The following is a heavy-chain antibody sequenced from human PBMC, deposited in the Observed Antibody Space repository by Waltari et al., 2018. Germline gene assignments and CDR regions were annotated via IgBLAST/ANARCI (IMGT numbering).Heavy chain of an antibody. V-gene: IGHV4-4*07. J-gene: IGHJ5*02. CDR2: IYGGDSTNYEGANT. CDR3: ARGGTSSTWYKTSFLDT. CDR1: GGSIKTYY. Sequence: QVQLQASGPGLMMPLKTLSLSCTPSGGSIKTYYWNCLTQPPGKGLEWIGDIYGGDSTNYEGANTRYSPSLKSRVALSVDTSKKQFSLTLTSVSAADTAVYYCARGGTSSTWYKTSFLDTWGQGMLVIVSS. D-gene: IGHD6-13*01.